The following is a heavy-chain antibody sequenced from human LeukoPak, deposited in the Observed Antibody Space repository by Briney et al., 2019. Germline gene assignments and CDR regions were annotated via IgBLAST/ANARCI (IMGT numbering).Heavy chain of an antibody. Sequence: GASVKVSCKASGYTFTSYDINWVRHPTGQGLEWMGCMNPNRGKTGYAQKFQGRVTITRNTSISTAYMELSSLRSEDTAVYYCARGVADIVVVVAATQPEGYDTPYYYYYYMDVWGKGTTVTVSS. CDR3: ARGVADIVVVVAATQPEGYDTPYYYYYYMDV. V-gene: IGHV1-8*03. D-gene: IGHD2-15*01. CDR2: MNPNRGKT. CDR1: GYTFTSYD. J-gene: IGHJ6*03.